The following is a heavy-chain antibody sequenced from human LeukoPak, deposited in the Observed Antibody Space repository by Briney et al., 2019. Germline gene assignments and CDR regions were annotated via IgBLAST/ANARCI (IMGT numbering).Heavy chain of an antibody. CDR2: INHSGST. J-gene: IGHJ6*03. CDR1: GGSFSGYY. D-gene: IGHD6-19*01. V-gene: IGHV4-34*01. Sequence: SETLSLTCGVYGGSFSGYYWSWIRQPPGKGLEWIGEINHSGSTNQNPSLKSRVTISVDTSKNQFSLQLNSVTPEDTAVYYCARTWAVAGPGGWGYYYYMDVWGKGTTVTVSS. CDR3: ARTWAVAGPGGWGYYYYMDV.